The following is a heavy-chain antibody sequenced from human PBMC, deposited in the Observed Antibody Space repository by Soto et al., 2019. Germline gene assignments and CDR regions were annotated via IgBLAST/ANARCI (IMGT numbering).Heavy chain of an antibody. CDR3: VRGGYYGSGPMDV. J-gene: IGHJ6*02. Sequence: EVQMVESGGGLVQPGGSLRLSCAASGFSFSSYDMHWVRQAIGKGLDWVSVVDTAGATYYSDSVKGRFTISRENAKNSFYLQMNSLRAGDTAVYYCVRGGYYGSGPMDVWGPGTTVTVSS. CDR2: VDTAGAT. CDR1: GFSFSSYD. V-gene: IGHV3-13*01. D-gene: IGHD3-10*01.